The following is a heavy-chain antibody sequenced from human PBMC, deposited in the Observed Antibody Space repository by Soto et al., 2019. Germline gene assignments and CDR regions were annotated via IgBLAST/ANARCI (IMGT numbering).Heavy chain of an antibody. CDR3: AGGGGANSRSGGRKGGAS. V-gene: IGHV3-23*01. D-gene: IGHD6-6*01. CDR2: ISGGSETT. CDR1: GFTFKNQA. J-gene: IGHJ5*02. Sequence: EVQLLESGGALVQPGGSLRLSCAASGFTFKNQALSWVRQSPGRGPEWVAAISGGSETTAYADAVKGRITISRDNSKDTMYLKMNSPGAEDAADYACAGGGGANSRSGGRKGGASWGPASLVTVTP.